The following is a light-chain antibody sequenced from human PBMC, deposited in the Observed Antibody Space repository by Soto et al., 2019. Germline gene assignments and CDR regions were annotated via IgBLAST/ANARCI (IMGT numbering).Light chain of an antibody. J-gene: IGKJ5*01. CDR2: DAS. CDR1: QDISNF. Sequence: DIPMTQSPSSLSASVGDRVTITCQASQDISNFLNWYQQKPGKAPKLLIYDASILETGVPSRFSGRGSGTDFTLIISSLQSEDIATYYCQQYDNFPRTFGQGTRLDIK. CDR3: QQYDNFPRT. V-gene: IGKV1-33*01.